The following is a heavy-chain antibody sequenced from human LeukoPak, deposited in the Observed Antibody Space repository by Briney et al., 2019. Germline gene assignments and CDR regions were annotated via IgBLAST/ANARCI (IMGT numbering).Heavy chain of an antibody. J-gene: IGHJ4*02. Sequence: PGGSLRLSCAASGFTFSSYALTWVRQALGKGLEWVSGISGSGGSTYLADSVKGRFTIFRDNAKNTLYLQMNSLRAEDTAVYYCAKVTTYYFDSSGYYGPFDYWGQGTLVTVSS. D-gene: IGHD3-22*01. V-gene: IGHV3-23*01. CDR1: GFTFSSYA. CDR2: ISGSGGST. CDR3: AKVTTYYFDSSGYYGPFDY.